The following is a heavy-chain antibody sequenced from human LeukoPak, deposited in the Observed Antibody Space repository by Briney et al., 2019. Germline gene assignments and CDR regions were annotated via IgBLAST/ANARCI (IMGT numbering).Heavy chain of an antibody. V-gene: IGHV5-51*01. J-gene: IGHJ6*02. Sequence: GESLKIFCKGSGYNFAGYWIGWVRQMPGKGLEWMGIIFPGDSDTKYSPSFQGQVTISADKSISTAYLQWSSLKASDSAMYYCARRGLAGCIGGRRFTSFHYYGMDVWGQGTTVTVSS. CDR3: ARRGLAGCIGGRRFTSFHYYGMDV. CDR1: GYNFAGYW. CDR2: IFPGDSDT. D-gene: IGHD2-15*01.